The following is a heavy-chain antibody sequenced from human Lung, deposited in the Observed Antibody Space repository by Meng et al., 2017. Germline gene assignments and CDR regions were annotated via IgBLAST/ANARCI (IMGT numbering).Heavy chain of an antibody. CDR3: ARAGGGSPKLVMLVVRKYYFTD. V-gene: IGHV4-34*01. D-gene: IGHD3-16*01. J-gene: IGHJ4*02. CDR2: TNHSGSV. Sequence: GPEVLQTQEALPLPWSVSGGSCSANHWSWTRQTQGLGVESSPETNHSGSVNYHPCLQSRLSLPVDTSKNQFSLKLTSVTAADTAIYYCARAGGGSPKLVMLVVRKYYFTDWGQGTLVTVSS. CDR1: GGSCSANH.